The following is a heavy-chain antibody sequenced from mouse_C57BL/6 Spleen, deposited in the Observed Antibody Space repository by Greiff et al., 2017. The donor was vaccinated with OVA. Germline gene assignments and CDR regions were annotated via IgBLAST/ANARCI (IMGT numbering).Heavy chain of an antibody. Sequence: EVQRVESGGGLVQPGESLKLSCESNEYEFPSHDMSWVRKTPEKRLELVAAINSDGGSTYYPDTMERRFIISRDNTKKTLYLQMSSLRSEDTALYYCARRGSTMVTPWFAYWGQGTLVTVSA. V-gene: IGHV5-2*01. CDR3: ARRGSTMVTPWFAY. CDR2: INSDGGST. D-gene: IGHD2-1*01. J-gene: IGHJ3*01. CDR1: EYEFPSHD.